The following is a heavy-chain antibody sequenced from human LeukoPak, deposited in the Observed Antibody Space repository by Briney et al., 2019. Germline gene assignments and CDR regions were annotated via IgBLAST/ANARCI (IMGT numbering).Heavy chain of an antibody. CDR3: AKFRVIAATFDY. J-gene: IGHJ4*02. CDR2: ISSRGDTI. CDR1: GFTFSDYY. D-gene: IGHD2-15*01. Sequence: GGSLRLSCTASGFTFSDYYMSWIRQAPGKGLEWIAYISSRGDTIYYADSVKGRFTISRDNSKNTLYLQMNSLRAEDTAVYYCAKFRVIAATFDYWGQGTLVTVSS. V-gene: IGHV3-11*01.